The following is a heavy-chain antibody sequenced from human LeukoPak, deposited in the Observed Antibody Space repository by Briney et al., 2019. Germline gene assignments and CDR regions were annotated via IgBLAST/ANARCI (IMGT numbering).Heavy chain of an antibody. Sequence: GGSLRLSCVFSGFTFRNHGMHWVRQAPGKGLEWVAVASSDEVNQNYAYSVKGRFTISRDNSKNTLYLQMNSLRAEDTAVYYCARGAYYNILTGYRGEILGFDYWGQGTLVTVSS. CDR2: ASSDEVNQ. V-gene: IGHV3-30*03. CDR1: GFTFRNHG. D-gene: IGHD3-9*01. J-gene: IGHJ4*02. CDR3: ARGAYYNILTGYRGEILGFDY.